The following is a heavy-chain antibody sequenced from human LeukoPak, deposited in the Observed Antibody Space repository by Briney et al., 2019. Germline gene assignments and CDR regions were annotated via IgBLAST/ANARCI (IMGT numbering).Heavy chain of an antibody. Sequence: SVKVSCKASGGTFSSYAISWVRQAPGQGLEWMGRIIPIFGTANYAQKFQGRVTITTDESTSTAYMELSSLRSEDTAVYYCARGGYSSSPEDYWGQGTLVTVSS. J-gene: IGHJ4*02. CDR3: ARGGYSSSPEDY. CDR1: GGTFSSYA. D-gene: IGHD6-6*01. V-gene: IGHV1-69*05. CDR2: IIPIFGTA.